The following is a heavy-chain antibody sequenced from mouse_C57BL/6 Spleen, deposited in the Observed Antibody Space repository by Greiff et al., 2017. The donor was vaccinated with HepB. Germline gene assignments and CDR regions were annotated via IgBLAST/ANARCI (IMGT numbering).Heavy chain of an antibody. CDR2: IDPSDSYT. V-gene: IGHV1-50*01. CDR3: ARSHGSSYYFDY. CDR1: GYTFTSYW. Sequence: VQLQQPGAELVKPGASVKLSCKASGYTFTSYWMQWVKQRPGQGLEWIGEIDPSDSYTNYNQKFKGKATLTVDTSSSTAYMQLSSLTSEDSAVYYCARSHGSSYYFDYWGQGTTLTVSS. D-gene: IGHD1-1*01. J-gene: IGHJ2*01.